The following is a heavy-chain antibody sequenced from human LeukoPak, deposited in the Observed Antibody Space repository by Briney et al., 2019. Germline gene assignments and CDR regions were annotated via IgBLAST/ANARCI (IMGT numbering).Heavy chain of an antibody. CDR3: ARAGRDDYGDFGYYYYYMDV. CDR1: GGSIDSYY. V-gene: IGHV4-4*07. D-gene: IGHD4-17*01. CDR2: IYSSGST. Sequence: PSETLSLTCTVSGGSIDSYYWAWIRQPAGEGLEWIGRIYSSGSTTYNPSLKSRVTISVDTSKNQFSLKLSSVTAADTAVYYCARAGRDDYGDFGYYYYYMDVWGKGTTVTISS. J-gene: IGHJ6*03.